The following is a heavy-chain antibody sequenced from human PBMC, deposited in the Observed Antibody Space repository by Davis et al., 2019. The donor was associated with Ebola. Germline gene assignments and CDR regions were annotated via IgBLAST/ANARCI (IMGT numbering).Heavy chain of an antibody. CDR1: GGSIRSSSYC. D-gene: IGHD4-11*01. CDR2: IYYSGST. CDR3: ARCGRNYYPY. Sequence: MPSETLSLTCTVSGGSIRSSSYCWGWIRQPTGKGLEGIGSIYYSGSTYYNPSLKSRVTISVDTSKNQFSLKLSSVTAADTAVYYCARCGRNYYPYWGQGTLVTVSS. V-gene: IGHV4-39*07. J-gene: IGHJ4*02.